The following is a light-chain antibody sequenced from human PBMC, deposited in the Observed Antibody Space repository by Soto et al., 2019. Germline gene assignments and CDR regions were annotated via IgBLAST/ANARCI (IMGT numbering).Light chain of an antibody. Sequence: ALTQPASVSGSPGQSITISCTGTSSDVGGYNYVSWYQLHPGKAPELMVYEVSNRPSGVSNRFSGSKSGNTASLTISGLQAEDEADYYCSSYTSSTAYVFGTGTKVTVL. CDR2: EVS. CDR3: SSYTSSTAYV. J-gene: IGLJ1*01. V-gene: IGLV2-14*01. CDR1: SSDVGGYNY.